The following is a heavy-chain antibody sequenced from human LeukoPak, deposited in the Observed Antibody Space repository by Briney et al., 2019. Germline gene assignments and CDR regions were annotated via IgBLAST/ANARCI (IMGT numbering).Heavy chain of an antibody. CDR3: AHSIPFRSGDYYYWYFDL. CDR2: IYWDDDK. V-gene: IGHV2-5*02. CDR1: GFSLSTSGVR. D-gene: IGHD3-22*01. Sequence: SGPTLVKPTQTLTLTCTFSGFSLSTSGVRVGWIRQPPGKALEWLALIYWDDDKRYSPSLSSRLTITKDTSKNQVVLTMTNMDPVDTATYFCAHSIPFRSGDYYYWYFDLWGRGTLVTVSS. J-gene: IGHJ2*01.